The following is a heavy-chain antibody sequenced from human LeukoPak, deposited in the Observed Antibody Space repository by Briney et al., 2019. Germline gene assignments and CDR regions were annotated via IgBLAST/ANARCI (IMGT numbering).Heavy chain of an antibody. CDR1: GGSISSSSYY. CDR3: ARDRPLAITFGGVIEENFDY. CDR2: IYYSGST. J-gene: IGHJ4*02. V-gene: IGHV4-39*07. D-gene: IGHD3-16*02. Sequence: SETLSLTCTVSGGSISSSSYYWGWIRQPPGKGLEWIGSIYYSGSTYYNPSLKSRVTISVDTSKNQFSLKLSSVTAADTAVYYCARDRPLAITFGGVIEENFDYWGQGTLVTVSS.